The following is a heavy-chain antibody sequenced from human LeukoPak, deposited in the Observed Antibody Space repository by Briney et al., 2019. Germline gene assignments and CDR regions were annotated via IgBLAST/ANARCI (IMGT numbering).Heavy chain of an antibody. CDR1: GSTFSNSW. J-gene: IGHJ4*02. Sequence: GGSLRLSCAASGSTFSNSWMAWVRQAPGKGLEWVANIKQDGSTKHYADSLKDRFTISRDNPKNLLYVQMNSLRADDTAVYYCARDTDGSLDYWGQGILVTVAS. D-gene: IGHD1-26*01. CDR2: IKQDGSTK. V-gene: IGHV3-7*01. CDR3: ARDTDGSLDY.